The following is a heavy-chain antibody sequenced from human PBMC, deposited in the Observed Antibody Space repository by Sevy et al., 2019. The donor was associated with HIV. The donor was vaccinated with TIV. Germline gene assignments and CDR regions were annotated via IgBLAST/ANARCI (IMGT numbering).Heavy chain of an antibody. CDR1: GGSISSSSYY. J-gene: IGHJ4*02. V-gene: IGHV4-39*01. CDR3: ARREGSYDYVWGSYRPFDY. Sequence: SETLSLTCTVSGGSISSSSYYWGWIRQPPGKGLEWIGSIYYSGSTYYNPSLKSRVTISVETSKNQFSLKLSSVTAADTAVYYCARREGSYDYVWGSYRPFDYWGQGTLVTVSS. D-gene: IGHD3-16*02. CDR2: IYYSGST.